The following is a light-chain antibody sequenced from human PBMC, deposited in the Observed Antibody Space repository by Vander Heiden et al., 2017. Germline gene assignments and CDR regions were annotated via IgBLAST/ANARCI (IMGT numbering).Light chain of an antibody. J-gene: IGKJ2*01. V-gene: IGKV1-5*03. CDR2: KAS. Sequence: DIQMTQSPSTLSASVGDRVTITCRASQSIRSWLAWYQQKPGKAPKLLIYKASSLESGVPSRFSGSGSGTEFTLTISSLQPDDFAIYYCQQYNSYGYTFGQGTKLEIK. CDR3: QQYNSYGYT. CDR1: QSIRSW.